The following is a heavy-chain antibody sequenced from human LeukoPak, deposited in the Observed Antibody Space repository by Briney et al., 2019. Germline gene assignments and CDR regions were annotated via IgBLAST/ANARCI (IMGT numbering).Heavy chain of an antibody. CDR1: GGSISSYY. D-gene: IGHD3-10*01. J-gene: IGHJ5*02. CDR2: IYYSGST. V-gene: IGHV4-59*12. CDR3: ARRGYSGSAGRFDP. Sequence: SETLSLTCTVSGGSISSYYWSWIRQPPVEGLEWIGYIYYSGSTNYNPSLKSRVTISVDTSKNQFSLKLSSVTAADTALYYCARRGYSGSAGRFDPWGLGTLVTVSS.